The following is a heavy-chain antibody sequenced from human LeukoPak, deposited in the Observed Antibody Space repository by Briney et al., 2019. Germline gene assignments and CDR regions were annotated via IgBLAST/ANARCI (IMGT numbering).Heavy chain of an antibody. V-gene: IGHV4-38-2*02. CDR1: GYSISSGYY. Sequence: SETLSLTCTVSGYSISSGYYWGWIRQPPGKGLEWIGNIYYSGSTYYNASLQSRVTISIDTSKNQFSLRLNSVTAADTAMYYCAKSGGYGLIDYWGQGTLVTVSS. CDR2: IYYSGST. D-gene: IGHD1-26*01. CDR3: AKSGGYGLIDY. J-gene: IGHJ4*02.